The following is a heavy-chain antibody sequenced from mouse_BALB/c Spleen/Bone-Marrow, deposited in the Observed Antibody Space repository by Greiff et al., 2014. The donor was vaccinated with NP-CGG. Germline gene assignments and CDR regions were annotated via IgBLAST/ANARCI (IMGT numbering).Heavy chain of an antibody. J-gene: IGHJ4*01. D-gene: IGHD2-10*02. CDR2: ISDGGGYT. V-gene: IGHV5-4*02. Sequence: VKLVESGGGLVKPGGSLKLSCAASGFTFSDYYMYWVRQTPEKRLEWVATISDGGGYTYYPDSVWGRFTISRDNAKNNLYLQMSSLKSEDTAMYYCARSGERYGAMDYWGQGTSVNVFS. CDR1: GFTFSDYY. CDR3: ARSGERYGAMDY.